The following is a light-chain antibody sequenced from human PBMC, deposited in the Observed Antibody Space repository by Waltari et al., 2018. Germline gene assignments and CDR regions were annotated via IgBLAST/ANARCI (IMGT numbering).Light chain of an antibody. V-gene: IGLV2-23*01. CDR1: SSALWGYNL. CDR2: EGS. Sequence: QSALTQPASGSGSPGQSITISCTVDSSALWGYNLGSWYQRRPGEAPKLLIYEGSKRPSGVSSRFSGSRSGDTASLTISGLQSEDEADYSCSSFGGSGSFVFGSGTKVTVL. CDR3: SSFGGSGSFV. J-gene: IGLJ1*01.